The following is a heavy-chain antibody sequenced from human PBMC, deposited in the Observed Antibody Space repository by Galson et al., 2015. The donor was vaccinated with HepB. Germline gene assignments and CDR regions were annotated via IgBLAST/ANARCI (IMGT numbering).Heavy chain of an antibody. Sequence: ETLSLTCTVSGYSISGGFYWGWVRQAPGKGLEWVSRISDSGATTHYADSVKGRFTISRDNSKNTLYLQMNSLRAEDSALYYCAKSPSRSWSEFDIWGQGTMVIVSS. D-gene: IGHD6-13*01. V-gene: IGHV3-23*01. CDR2: ISDSGATT. CDR1: GYSISGGFY. CDR3: AKSPSRSWSEFDI. J-gene: IGHJ3*02.